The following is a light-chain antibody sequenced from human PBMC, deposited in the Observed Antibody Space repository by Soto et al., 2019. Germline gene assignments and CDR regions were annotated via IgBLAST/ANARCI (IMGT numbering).Light chain of an antibody. CDR1: QSVSGY. Sequence: IVLTPSPATLSLSPVERATLSCRASQSVSGYLAWYQQKPGQAPRLLIYAASTRATDVPARFSGGGSGTDFTLTISNLEPEDFAVYYCQQRSNWLVAFGGGTKVDIK. V-gene: IGKV3-11*01. J-gene: IGKJ4*01. CDR3: QQRSNWLVA. CDR2: AAS.